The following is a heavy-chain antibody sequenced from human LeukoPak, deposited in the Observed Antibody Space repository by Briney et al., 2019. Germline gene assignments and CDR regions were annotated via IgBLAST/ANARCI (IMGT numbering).Heavy chain of an antibody. V-gene: IGHV3-23*01. CDR3: AKVGIAARPYNRHYFDY. Sequence: GGSLRLSCAASGFTFSSYAMSWVRQAPGKGLEWVSAISGSGGSTYYADSVKGRFTISRDNSKNTLYLQMDSLRAEDTAVYYCAKVGIAARPYNRHYFDYWGQGTLVTVSS. J-gene: IGHJ4*02. CDR2: ISGSGGST. D-gene: IGHD6-6*01. CDR1: GFTFSSYA.